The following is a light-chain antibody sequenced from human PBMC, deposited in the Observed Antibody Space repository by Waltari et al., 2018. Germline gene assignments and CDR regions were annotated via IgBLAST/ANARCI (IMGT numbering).Light chain of an antibody. J-gene: IGKJ1*01. Sequence: DIQMTQSPSTLSASVGDRVTITCRASQSISSWLAWYQQKPGKAPKLLIYKASSLESGVPSRFSGSGSGTEFTLTISSLQPEDSATYYCQQYNNYWTFGQGTKVEIK. CDR3: QQYNNYWT. V-gene: IGKV1-5*03. CDR2: KAS. CDR1: QSISSW.